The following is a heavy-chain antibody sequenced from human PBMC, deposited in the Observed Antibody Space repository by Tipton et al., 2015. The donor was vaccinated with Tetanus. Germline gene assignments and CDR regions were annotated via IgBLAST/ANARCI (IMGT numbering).Heavy chain of an antibody. CDR1: GYTFTNYW. CDR2: VYPGDSDT. CDR3: ARSYSSSSYWYFDL. J-gene: IGHJ2*01. Sequence: QLVQSGAEVKKPGESLTISCKGSGYTFTNYWIAWVRQTPGKGLEYLGLVYPGDSDTRYSPSFQGQVTISADKSINTAYLQWSSLKASDIAVFYCARSYSSSSYWYFDLWGRGTLVTVSS. D-gene: IGHD6-6*01. V-gene: IGHV5-51*01.